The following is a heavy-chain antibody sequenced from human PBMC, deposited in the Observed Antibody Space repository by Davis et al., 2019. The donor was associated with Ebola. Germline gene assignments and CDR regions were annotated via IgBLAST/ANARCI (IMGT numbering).Heavy chain of an antibody. D-gene: IGHD4-17*01. V-gene: IGHV3-23*01. CDR3: AALGDGDPHRPGMDV. CDR2: ISGSGGST. CDR1: GFTFSSYA. J-gene: IGHJ6*02. Sequence: PGGSLRLSCAASGFTFSSYAMSWVRQAPGKGLEWVSAISGSGGSTYYADSVKGRFTISRDNSKNTLYLQMNSLRAEDTAVYYCAALGDGDPHRPGMDVWGQGTTVTVSS.